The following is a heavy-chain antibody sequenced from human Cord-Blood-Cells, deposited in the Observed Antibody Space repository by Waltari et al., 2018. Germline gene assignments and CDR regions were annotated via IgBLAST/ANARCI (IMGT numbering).Heavy chain of an antibody. CDR1: GYPFTGSD. CDR2: INPNSGGT. J-gene: IGHJ4*02. V-gene: IGHV1-2*02. Sequence: QLLPVQSGAEVNHSGASVKVSCEASGYPFTGSDIHLVRQAPGQGREWMGCINPNSGGTNYAQKFQGRVTMTRDTSISTAYMELSRLRSDDTAVYYCARELRRVVVAATPDYWGQGTLVTVSS. CDR3: ARELRRVVVAATPDY. D-gene: IGHD2-15*01.